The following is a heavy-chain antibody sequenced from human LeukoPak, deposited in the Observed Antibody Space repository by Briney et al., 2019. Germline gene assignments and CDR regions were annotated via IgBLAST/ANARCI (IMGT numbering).Heavy chain of an antibody. Sequence: GGSLRLSCAASGFTSSSYGMHWVRQAPGKGLEWVAVISYDGSNKYYADSVKGRFTISRDNSKNTLYLQMNSLRAEDTAVYYCAKGDEAYGSGSYPLIDYWGQGTLVTVSS. V-gene: IGHV3-30*18. CDR2: ISYDGSNK. J-gene: IGHJ4*02. CDR1: GFTSSSYG. D-gene: IGHD3-10*01. CDR3: AKGDEAYGSGSYPLIDY.